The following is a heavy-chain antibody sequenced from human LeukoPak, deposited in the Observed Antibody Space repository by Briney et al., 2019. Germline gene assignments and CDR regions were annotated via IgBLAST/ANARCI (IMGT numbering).Heavy chain of an antibody. CDR2: INPSGGST. J-gene: IGHJ4*02. Sequence: ASVKVSCKASGYTFTSYYMHWVRQAPGQGLEWMGIINPSGGSTSYAQKFQGRVTMTRDMSTSIVYMELSSLRSEDTAVYYCARAGYSSGWHTYPRNSYDYWGQGTLVTVSS. D-gene: IGHD6-19*01. V-gene: IGHV1-46*01. CDR3: ARAGYSSGWHTYPRNSYDY. CDR1: GYTFTSYY.